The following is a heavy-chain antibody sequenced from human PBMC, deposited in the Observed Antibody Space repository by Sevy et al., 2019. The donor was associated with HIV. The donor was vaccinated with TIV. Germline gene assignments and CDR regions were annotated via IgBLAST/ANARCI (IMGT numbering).Heavy chain of an antibody. CDR2: IKSKTDGGTT. Sequence: GGSLRLSCAASGFTFSNAWMSWVRQAPGKGLEWVGRIKSKTDGGTTDYAAPVKDRFTIERYDSKNTVYLQMNSLKTGDTAVYYCTTQREDTAMVNPDYWGQGTLVTVSS. D-gene: IGHD5-18*01. CDR3: TTQREDTAMVNPDY. CDR1: GFTFSNAW. V-gene: IGHV3-15*01. J-gene: IGHJ4*02.